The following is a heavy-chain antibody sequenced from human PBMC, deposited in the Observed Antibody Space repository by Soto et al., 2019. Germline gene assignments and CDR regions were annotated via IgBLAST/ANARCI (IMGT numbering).Heavy chain of an antibody. J-gene: IGHJ4*02. D-gene: IGHD3-10*01. CDR3: ARGAPFDY. V-gene: IGHV2-5*02. CDR1: EFSLSTSGVA. CDR2: IYWDDDK. Sequence: QITLKESGPTLLKPTETLTLTCTFSEFSLSTSGVAVGWIRQPPGKALEWLALIYWDDDKRYSPSLKSRLTITKDTSKTQVVPTMTSMDPADTATFCCARGAPFDYWGQGPLVSVSS.